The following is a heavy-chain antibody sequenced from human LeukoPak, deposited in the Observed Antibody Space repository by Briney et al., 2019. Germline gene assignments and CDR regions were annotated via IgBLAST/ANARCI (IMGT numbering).Heavy chain of an antibody. CDR3: ARVFPDYVWGSYRPNWFDP. CDR1: GGTFSSYA. V-gene: IGHV1-69*04. CDR2: IIPILGIA. J-gene: IGHJ5*02. D-gene: IGHD3-16*02. Sequence: SVKVSCKASGGTFSSYAISWVRQAPGQGLEWMGRIIPILGIANYAQKFQGRVTITADKSTSTAYAELSSLRSEDTAVYYCARVFPDYVWGSYRPNWFDPWGQGTLVTVSS.